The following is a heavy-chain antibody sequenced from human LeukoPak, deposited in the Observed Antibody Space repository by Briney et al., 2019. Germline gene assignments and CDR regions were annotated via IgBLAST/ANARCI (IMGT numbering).Heavy chain of an antibody. CDR3: AKCKVPAATYYYYYYGMDV. V-gene: IGHV3-30*18. CDR1: GFTFSSYG. Sequence: GGSLRLSCAASGFTFSSYGMHWVRQAPGKGLEWVAVISYDGSNKYYADPVKGRFTISRDNSKNTLYLQMNSLRAEDTAVYYCAKCKVPAATYYYYYYGMDVWGKGTTVTVSS. D-gene: IGHD2-2*01. CDR2: ISYDGSNK. J-gene: IGHJ6*04.